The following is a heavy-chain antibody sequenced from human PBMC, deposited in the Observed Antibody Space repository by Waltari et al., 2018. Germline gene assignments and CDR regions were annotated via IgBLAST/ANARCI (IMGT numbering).Heavy chain of an antibody. CDR3: ARERVGATDY. CDR1: GCTCSSYE. V-gene: IGHV3-48*03. J-gene: IGHJ4*02. Sequence: EVQLVESGGGLVQPGGSLRLSCAASGCTCSSYEMNWVGQAPGQGLEWVSYISSSGSTIYYADSVKGRFTISRDNAKNSLYLQMNSLRAEDTAVYYCARERVGATDYWGQGTLVTVSS. CDR2: ISSSGSTI. D-gene: IGHD1-26*01.